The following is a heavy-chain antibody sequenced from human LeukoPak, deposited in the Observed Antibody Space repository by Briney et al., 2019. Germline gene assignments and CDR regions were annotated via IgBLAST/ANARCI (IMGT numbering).Heavy chain of an antibody. V-gene: IGHV4-31*03. J-gene: IGHJ4*02. CDR3: ARDSRGWYIGGLDY. Sequence: SETLSLTCTVSGGSISSGGYYWSWIRQHPGKGLEWIGYIYYSGSTYYNPSLKSRVTISVDTSKNQFSLKLSSVTAADTAVYYCARDSRGWYIGGLDYWGQGTLVTVSS. CDR2: IYYSGST. CDR1: GGSISSGGYY. D-gene: IGHD6-19*01.